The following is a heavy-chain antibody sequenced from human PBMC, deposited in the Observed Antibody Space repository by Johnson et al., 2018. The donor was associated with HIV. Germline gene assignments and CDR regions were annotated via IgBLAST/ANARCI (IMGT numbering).Heavy chain of an antibody. D-gene: IGHD1-1*01. Sequence: QVQLVESGGGLVQPGGSLRLSCAASGFTLSSYAMYWVRQAPGKGLEWVAVISYYGSNKYYADSVKGRFTISRDNSKNIVYLQMDSLRAEDTGLYYCAKESRYSARYNWNDGYAFDIWGQGTMVTVSS. CDR3: AKESRYSARYNWNDGYAFDI. J-gene: IGHJ3*02. CDR1: GFTLSSYA. CDR2: ISYYGSNK. V-gene: IGHV3-30-3*01.